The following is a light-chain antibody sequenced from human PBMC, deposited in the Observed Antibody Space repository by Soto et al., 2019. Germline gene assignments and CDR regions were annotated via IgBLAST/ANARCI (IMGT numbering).Light chain of an antibody. V-gene: IGKV3-15*01. Sequence: EIVRTQSPATLSVSPGERATLSCSASQSVSSNFAGYQQKPGQAPRLLIDGASTRATGVPARFSGSGSGTEVTVTISSLQSEDCAVYYCQQYNNWPRTFGQGTKVEIK. J-gene: IGKJ1*01. CDR1: QSVSSN. CDR3: QQYNNWPRT. CDR2: GAS.